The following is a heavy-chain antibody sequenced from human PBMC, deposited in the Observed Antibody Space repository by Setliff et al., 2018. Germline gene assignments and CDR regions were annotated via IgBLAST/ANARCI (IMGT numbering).Heavy chain of an antibody. D-gene: IGHD3-10*01. J-gene: IGHJ4*02. V-gene: IGHV3-30-3*01. CDR3: VKVKKPLIRGSGFDY. CDR1: GFTFSSYA. Sequence: GGSLRLSCPASGFTFSSYALHWVRQAPGKGLEWVAVKSFDGNNKYYADSVKGRFTISRDNSENTLFLQMTSLRPEDTGVYYCVKVKKPLIRGSGFDYWGRGTLVTVSS. CDR2: KSFDGNNK.